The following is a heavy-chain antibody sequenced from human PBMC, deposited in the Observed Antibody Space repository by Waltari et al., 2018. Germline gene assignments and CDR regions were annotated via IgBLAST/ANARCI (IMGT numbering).Heavy chain of an antibody. CDR2: IYYSGNT. V-gene: IGHV4-31*03. Sequence: QVQLQESGPGLVKPSQTLSLTCTVSGGSISRGGYFWTWIRQNPGKGLEWIAYIYYSGNTYYNPSLKSRVSISVDTSKNQFSLRLNSVTVADTSVFYCARGASSSYGFDIWGQGTLVTVSS. J-gene: IGHJ3*02. CDR1: GGSISRGGYF. CDR3: ARGASSSYGFDI. D-gene: IGHD6-6*01.